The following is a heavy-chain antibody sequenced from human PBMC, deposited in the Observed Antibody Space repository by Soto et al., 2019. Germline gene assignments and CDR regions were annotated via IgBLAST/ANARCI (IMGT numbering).Heavy chain of an antibody. D-gene: IGHD3-3*01. J-gene: IGHJ6*02. V-gene: IGHV3-30*18. CDR1: GFTFSSYG. CDR2: ISYDGSNK. Sequence: QVQLVESGGGVVQPGRSLRLSCAASGFTFSSYGMHWVRQAPGKGLEWVAVISYDGSNKYYADSVKGRFTISRDNSKNTLYLQMNSLRAEDTAVYYCAKDSLPPNFGSGYYSPYYYYYGMDVWGQGTTVTVSS. CDR3: AKDSLPPNFGSGYYSPYYYYYGMDV.